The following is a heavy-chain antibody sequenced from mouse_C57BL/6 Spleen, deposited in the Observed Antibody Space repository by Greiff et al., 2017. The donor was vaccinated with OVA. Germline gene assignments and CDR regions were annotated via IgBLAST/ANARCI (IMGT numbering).Heavy chain of an antibody. CDR2: IYPGDGDT. D-gene: IGHD1-1*01. V-gene: IGHV1-80*01. Sequence: LVESGAELVKPGASVKISCKASGYAFSSYWMNWVKQRPGKGLEWIGQIYPGDGDTNYNGKFKGKATLTADKSSSTAYMQLSSLTSEDSAVYFCAPYGGYYYAMDYWGQGTSVTISS. CDR1: GYAFSSYW. J-gene: IGHJ4*01. CDR3: APYGGYYYAMDY.